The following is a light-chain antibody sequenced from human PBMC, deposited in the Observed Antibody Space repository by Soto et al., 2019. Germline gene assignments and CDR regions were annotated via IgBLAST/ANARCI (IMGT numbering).Light chain of an antibody. CDR2: LGS. Sequence: DIVMTQSPLSLPVTPGEPASISCRSSQSLLHSNGYNYLDWYLQKPGQSPQLLIYLGSNRASGVTDRFSGSGSGTDFTLKISRVEAEDVGVYYCMQDLQTPLTFSQGTKVEIK. J-gene: IGKJ1*01. V-gene: IGKV2-28*01. CDR3: MQDLQTPLT. CDR1: QSLLHSNGYNY.